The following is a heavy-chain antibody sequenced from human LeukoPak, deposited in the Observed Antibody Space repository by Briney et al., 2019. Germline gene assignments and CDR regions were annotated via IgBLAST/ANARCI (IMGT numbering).Heavy chain of an antibody. V-gene: IGHV6-1*01. J-gene: IGHJ6*02. Sequence: RSQTLSLTCAISGDCVSSNSASWNWIRQSPSRGLEWLGKTLYRSKWYNDYAVSVKSRTTINPDTSKNQFSLQLNSVTPEDTAVFYCARSHYYGMDVWGRGTTVTVAS. CDR3: ARSHYYGMDV. CDR1: GDCVSSNSAS. CDR2: TLYRSKWYN.